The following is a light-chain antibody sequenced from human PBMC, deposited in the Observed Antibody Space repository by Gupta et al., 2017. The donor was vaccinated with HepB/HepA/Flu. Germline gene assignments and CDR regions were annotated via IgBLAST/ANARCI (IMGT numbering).Light chain of an antibody. CDR2: AAS. CDR1: QSVGTN. CDR3: QHENNWPRS. V-gene: IGKV3-15*01. J-gene: IGKJ2*04. Sequence: EIVMTQSPATLSVSPGERATLSCRASQSVGTNLAWYQQKPGQAPRFLIYAASTRTIGIPARFSGSGSGTEFTLTISNLQSEDFTVYYCQHENNWPRSFGQGTKVEIK.